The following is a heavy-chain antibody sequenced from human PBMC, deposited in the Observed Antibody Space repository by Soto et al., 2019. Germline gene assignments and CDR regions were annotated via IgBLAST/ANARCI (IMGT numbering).Heavy chain of an antibody. CDR1: GFSLSSPRMG. J-gene: IGHJ4*02. Sequence: QVTLKESGPVLVKPTETLTLTCTVSGFSLSSPRMGVSWIRQPPGKALEWLAHIFSNDEKSYSTSLKSRLTTSKDTTKSQVVLTMTNTAPVDRATYYCARIGGVIIDLYYFDFWGQGTQVAVSS. CDR3: ARIGGVIIDLYYFDF. V-gene: IGHV2-26*01. D-gene: IGHD3-16*01. CDR2: IFSNDEK.